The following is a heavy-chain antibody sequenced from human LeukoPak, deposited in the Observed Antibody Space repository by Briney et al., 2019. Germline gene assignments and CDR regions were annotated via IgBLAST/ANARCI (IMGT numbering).Heavy chain of an antibody. D-gene: IGHD2-2*02. V-gene: IGHV4-30-4*08. CDR2: IYYSGST. Sequence: SETLSLTCTVSGGSISSGDYYWSWIRQPPGKGLEWIGYIYYSGSTYYNPSLKSRVTISVDTSKNQFSLKLSSVTAADAAVYYCARHPSGQGYCSSTSCYTDSWGQGTLVTVSS. J-gene: IGHJ5*01. CDR3: ARHPSGQGYCSSTSCYTDS. CDR1: GGSISSGDYY.